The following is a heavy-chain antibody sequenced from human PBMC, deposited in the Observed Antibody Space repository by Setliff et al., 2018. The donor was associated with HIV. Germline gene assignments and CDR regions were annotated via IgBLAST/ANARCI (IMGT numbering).Heavy chain of an antibody. CDR2: VRQGGAT. CDR1: HSSVSEYY. CDR3: AREDPNTYRPFDY. V-gene: IGHV4-59*02. Sequence: ASETLSLTCNVSHSSVSEYYWSWIRQSPGKGLEWIGYVRQGGATKYNPAFQSRVTISLETSKNQVFLSLASVTAADTAVYFCAREDPNTYRPFDYWGQGSLVTVSS. J-gene: IGHJ4*03.